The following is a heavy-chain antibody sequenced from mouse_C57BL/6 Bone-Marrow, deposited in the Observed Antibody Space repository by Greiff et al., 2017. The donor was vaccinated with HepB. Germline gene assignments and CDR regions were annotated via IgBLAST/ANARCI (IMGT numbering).Heavy chain of an antibody. J-gene: IGHJ3*01. CDR2: ISNGGGST. CDR3: ARQMYDGAY. D-gene: IGHD2-3*01. Sequence: EVKLVESGGGLVQPGGSLKLSCAASGFTFSDYYMYWVRQTPEKRLEWVAYISNGGGSTYYPDTVKGRFTISRDNAKNTLYLQMSRLKSEDTAMYYCARQMYDGAYWGQGTLVTVSA. CDR1: GFTFSDYY. V-gene: IGHV5-12*01.